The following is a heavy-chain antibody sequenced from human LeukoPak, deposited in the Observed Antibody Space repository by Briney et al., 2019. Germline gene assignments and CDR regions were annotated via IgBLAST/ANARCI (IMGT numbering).Heavy chain of an antibody. Sequence: ASVKVSCKASGYTFTGYYMHWVRQAPGQGLEWMGWINPNSGGTNYAQKFQGRVTMTRDTSISTAYMELSRLRSDDTAVYYCARDYVDIVVVVAAGGFPGYWGQGTLVTVSS. CDR1: GYTFTGYY. V-gene: IGHV1-2*02. J-gene: IGHJ4*02. CDR3: ARDYVDIVVVVAAGGFPGY. D-gene: IGHD2-15*01. CDR2: INPNSGGT.